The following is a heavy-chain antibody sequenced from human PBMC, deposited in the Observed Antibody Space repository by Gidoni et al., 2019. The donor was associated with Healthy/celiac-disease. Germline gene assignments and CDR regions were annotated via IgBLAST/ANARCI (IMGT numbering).Heavy chain of an antibody. D-gene: IGHD6-13*01. V-gene: IGHV3-21*01. CDR1: GFTFSSYS. J-gene: IGHJ5*02. CDR3: ARDSSSSWYENWFDP. Sequence: EVQLVESGGGLVKPGGSLRLSCAASGFTFSSYSMNWVRQAPGKGLEWVSSISSSSSYIYYADSVKGRFTISRDNAKNSLYLQMNSLRAEDTAVYYCARDSSSSWYENWFDPWGQGTLVTVSS. CDR2: ISSSSSYI.